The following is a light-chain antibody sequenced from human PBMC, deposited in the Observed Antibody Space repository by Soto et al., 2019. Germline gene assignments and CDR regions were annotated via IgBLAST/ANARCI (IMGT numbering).Light chain of an antibody. J-gene: IGKJ1*01. V-gene: IGKV3-20*01. CDR1: QSVSSSY. CDR3: QQYGSSPWT. CDR2: GAS. Sequence: EIVLTQSPGTLSLSPGERATPSCRASQSVSSSYLAWYQQKPGQAPRLLIYGASSRATGIPDRFSGSGSGTDFTLTISRLEPEDFAVYYCQQYGSSPWTFGQGTKVEF.